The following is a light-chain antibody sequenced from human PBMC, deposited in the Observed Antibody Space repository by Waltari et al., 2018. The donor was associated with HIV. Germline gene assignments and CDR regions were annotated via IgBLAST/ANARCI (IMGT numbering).Light chain of an antibody. Sequence: QSSFNQPPSVSGTLGQRVLISCSGGRSSIGGSSVYWYQQFPGVTPKLLIYGKNDRPSGVPDRFSGSKTGTSASLAISGLRPDDEADYYCSSWDDSLSAQVFGGGTRLTVL. CDR3: SSWDDSLSAQV. V-gene: IGLV1-47*01. CDR2: GKN. CDR1: RSSIGGSS. J-gene: IGLJ3*02.